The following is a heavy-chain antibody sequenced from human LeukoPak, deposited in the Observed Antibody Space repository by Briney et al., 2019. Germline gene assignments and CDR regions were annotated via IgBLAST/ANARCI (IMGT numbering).Heavy chain of an antibody. J-gene: IGHJ3*02. CDR2: INHSGST. CDR1: GGSFSGYY. V-gene: IGHV4-34*01. D-gene: IGHD6-6*01. Sequence: SETLSLTCAVYGGSFSGYYWSWIRQPPGKGLEWIGEINHSGSTNYNPSLKSRVTISVDTSKNQFSLKLSSVTAADTAVYYCARDGQLDALNDAFDIWGQGTMVTVSS. CDR3: ARDGQLDALNDAFDI.